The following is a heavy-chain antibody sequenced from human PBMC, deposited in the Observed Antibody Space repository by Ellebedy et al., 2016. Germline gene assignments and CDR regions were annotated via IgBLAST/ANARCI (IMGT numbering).Heavy chain of an antibody. D-gene: IGHD6-19*01. CDR1: GLRFNLFA. V-gene: IGHV3-23*01. J-gene: IGHJ4*02. Sequence: GESLKISCAASGLRFNLFAMSWVRQAPGKGLEWVSAVSGSGASTYYTDSAKGRFTISRDNSKNTLYLQMNNLRADDTATYYCAKEGDIAVASAEYFDSWGQGTLVTVSS. CDR3: AKEGDIAVASAEYFDS. CDR2: VSGSGAST.